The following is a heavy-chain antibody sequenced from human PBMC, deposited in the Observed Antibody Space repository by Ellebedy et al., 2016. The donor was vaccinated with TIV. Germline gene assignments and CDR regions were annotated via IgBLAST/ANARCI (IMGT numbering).Heavy chain of an antibody. CDR1: GYTLSKYG. J-gene: IGHJ4*02. CDR2: IAANNGGT. Sequence: ASVKVSCKASGYTLSKYGISWVRQAPGQGLEWMGWIAANNGGTNFAQKFHGRVTLTTDTSTSTAYMELRSLRSDDTAVYYCARDFTPGSAPNFDYWGQGPRSQSPQ. V-gene: IGHV1-18*01. CDR3: ARDFTPGSAPNFDY.